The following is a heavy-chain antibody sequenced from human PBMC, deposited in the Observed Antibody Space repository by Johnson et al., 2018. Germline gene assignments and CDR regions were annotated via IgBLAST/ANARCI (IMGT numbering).Heavy chain of an antibody. Sequence: QVQLVESGGGVVQPGRSLRLSCAASGFIFSSHAMHWVRQAPGKGLEWVAVISSDGRKKHYSDSVKGRFTISRDSSKNTRNLQMHRLRVDDTAVYYCVIPGEVGDDLGYRSTPNCFDYWGQGSLVTVSP. CDR2: ISSDGRKK. CDR3: VIPGEVGDDLGYRSTPNCFDY. V-gene: IGHV3-30*03. CDR1: GFIFSSHA. J-gene: IGHJ4*02. D-gene: IGHD3-10*01.